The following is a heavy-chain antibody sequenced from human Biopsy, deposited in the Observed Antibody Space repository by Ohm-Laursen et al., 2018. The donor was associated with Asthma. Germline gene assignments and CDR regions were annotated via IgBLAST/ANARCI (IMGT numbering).Heavy chain of an antibody. V-gene: IGHV4-61*08. Sequence: SDTLSLTCSVSGAAISRGGYYWSWIRQPPGKGLEWIGHIYYSGSTNYQPSLKSRVTISVDTSKNQFSLKLRSVTAADAAVDYCARGISRVTGLFDHFDSWGQGTLVTVSS. CDR1: GAAISRGGYY. J-gene: IGHJ4*02. D-gene: IGHD2-21*02. CDR2: IYYSGST. CDR3: ARGISRVTGLFDHFDS.